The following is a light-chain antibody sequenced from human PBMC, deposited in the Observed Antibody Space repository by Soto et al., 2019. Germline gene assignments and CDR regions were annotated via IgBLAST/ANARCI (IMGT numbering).Light chain of an antibody. CDR2: GAS. CDR3: QQYANSPFT. J-gene: IGKJ2*01. Sequence: EIVLTQSPGTLPLSPGERATLSCRASQSVSSNYLVWYQQKPGQAPRPLIYGASSRATGIPDRFSGSGSGTDFTLTISRLEPEDFAVYYCQQYANSPFTFGQGTKLKIK. CDR1: QSVSSNY. V-gene: IGKV3-20*01.